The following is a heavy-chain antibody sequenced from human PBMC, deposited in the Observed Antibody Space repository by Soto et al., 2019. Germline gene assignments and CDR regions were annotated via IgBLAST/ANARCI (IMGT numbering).Heavy chain of an antibody. CDR3: AGESEAIGSNPSYYYYYGMDV. D-gene: IGHD3-10*01. CDR2: IIPIFGTA. Sequence: ASVKVSCKASGGTFSSYAISWVRQAPGQGLEWMGGIIPIFGTANYAQKFQGRVTITADESTSTAYMELSSLRSEDTAVYYCAGESEAIGSNPSYYYYYGMDVWGQGTTVTVSS. V-gene: IGHV1-69*01. CDR1: GGTFSSYA. J-gene: IGHJ6*02.